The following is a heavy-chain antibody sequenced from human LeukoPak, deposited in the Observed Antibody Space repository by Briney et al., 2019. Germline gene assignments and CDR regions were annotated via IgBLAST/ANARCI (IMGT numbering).Heavy chain of an antibody. J-gene: IGHJ4*02. CDR3: ARGRGSGSYYSYYFDY. V-gene: IGHV4-34*01. Sequence: PSETLSLTCAVYGGSFSGYYWSWIRQPPGKGLEWIGEINHSGSTNYNPSLKSRVTISVDTSKNQFSLKLSSVTPADTAVYYCARGRGSGSYYSYYFDYWGQGTLVTVSS. CDR2: INHSGST. CDR1: GGSFSGYY. D-gene: IGHD3-10*01.